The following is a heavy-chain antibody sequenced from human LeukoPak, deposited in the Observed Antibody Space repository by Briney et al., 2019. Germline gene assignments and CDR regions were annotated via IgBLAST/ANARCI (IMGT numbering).Heavy chain of an antibody. J-gene: IGHJ4*02. CDR3: ARGRGVGATALDY. D-gene: IGHD1-26*01. Sequence: PGGSLRLSCAASGFTFSSYTMNWDHQAPGKGLEWVSSISSSSTYINYADSVKGRFTISRDNAKNSLYLQMNSLRAEDKAVYYCARGRGVGATALDYWGQGTLVTVSS. CDR1: GFTFSSYT. CDR2: ISSSSTYI. V-gene: IGHV3-21*01.